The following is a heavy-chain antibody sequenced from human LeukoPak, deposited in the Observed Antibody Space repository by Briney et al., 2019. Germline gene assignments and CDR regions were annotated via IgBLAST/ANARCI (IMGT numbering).Heavy chain of an antibody. J-gene: IGHJ4*02. CDR3: AKGTMVRGVIFDIDY. CDR1: GSTFSDYG. CDR2: ISGSGGST. V-gene: IGHV3-23*01. D-gene: IGHD3-10*01. Sequence: GGSLRLSCAASGSTFSDYGMTWVRQAPGKGLEWVSAISGSGGSTYYADSVKGRFTISRDNSKNTLYLQMNRLRAEDTAVYYCAKGTMVRGVIFDIDYWGQGTLLTVSS.